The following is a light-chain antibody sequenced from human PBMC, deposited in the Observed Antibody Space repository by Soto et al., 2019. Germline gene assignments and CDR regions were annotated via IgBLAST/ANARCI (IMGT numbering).Light chain of an antibody. CDR1: QSISSW. CDR3: QQYNSYPYT. V-gene: IGKV1-5*01. Sequence: DIQMTQSPSTLSASVGDRVTITCRASQSISSWLAWYQQKPGKAPKLLIYDASSLESGVPSRFSGSGSGTEFTLTISSLQPDDFATYYCQQYNSYPYTFGQGTKLVSK. J-gene: IGKJ2*01. CDR2: DAS.